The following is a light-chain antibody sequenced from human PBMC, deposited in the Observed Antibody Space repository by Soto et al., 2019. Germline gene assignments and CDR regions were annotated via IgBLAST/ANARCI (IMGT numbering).Light chain of an antibody. CDR3: AAWDDSLNGAWV. J-gene: IGLJ3*02. CDR2: SNN. V-gene: IGLV1-44*01. Sequence: QSVLTQPPSASGTPGQRVTISCSGSSSNIGSNTVNWYQQLPGTAPKLLIHSNNQRPSGVPDRFSGSKSGTSASLAISGLQSEDEADYYCAAWDDSLNGAWVFGGGTKVTVL. CDR1: SSNIGSNT.